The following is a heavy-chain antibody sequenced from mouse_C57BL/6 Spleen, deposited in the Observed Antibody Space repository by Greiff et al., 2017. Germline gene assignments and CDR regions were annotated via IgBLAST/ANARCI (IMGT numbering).Heavy chain of an antibody. J-gene: IGHJ3*01. D-gene: IGHD2-3*01. Sequence: VKLQQPGAELVMPGASVKLSCKASGYTFTSSWMHWVKQRPGQGLEWIGEIDPSDSYTNYNQKFKGKSTLTVDKSSSTAYMQLSSLTAEDSAVYYCAKSGIYDGYSFAYWGQGTLVTVSA. CDR1: GYTFTSSW. CDR3: AKSGIYDGYSFAY. CDR2: IDPSDSYT. V-gene: IGHV1-69*01.